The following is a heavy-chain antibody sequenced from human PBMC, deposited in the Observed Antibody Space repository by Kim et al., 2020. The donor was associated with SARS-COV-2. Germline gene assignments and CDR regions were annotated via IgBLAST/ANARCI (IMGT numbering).Heavy chain of an antibody. J-gene: IGHJ6*02. D-gene: IGHD1-26*01. CDR3: ASEWAV. CDR2: MNQDGSGK. V-gene: IGHV3-7*01. CDR1: GFTFSSYW. Sequence: GGSLRLTCAASGFTFSSYWMSWVRQAPGKGLEWVANMNQDGSGKYYVDSVKGLFTISRDNAKHSLYLQMNSLRVEDTADYYCASEWAVWGQGTTVTVSS.